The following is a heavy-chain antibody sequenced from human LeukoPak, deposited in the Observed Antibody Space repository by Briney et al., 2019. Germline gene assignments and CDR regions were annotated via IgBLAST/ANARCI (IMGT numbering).Heavy chain of an antibody. Sequence: SVKVSCKASGYTFTSYYMHWVRQAPGQGLEWMGVIIPMFGTANYAQKFQGRVTITADKSTTTAYMELSSLRSVDTAMYYCARDRYYDFWSGSHYFDYWGQGTLVTVSS. V-gene: IGHV1-69*06. D-gene: IGHD3-3*01. CDR2: IIPMFGTA. CDR3: ARDRYYDFWSGSHYFDY. J-gene: IGHJ4*02. CDR1: GYTFTSYY.